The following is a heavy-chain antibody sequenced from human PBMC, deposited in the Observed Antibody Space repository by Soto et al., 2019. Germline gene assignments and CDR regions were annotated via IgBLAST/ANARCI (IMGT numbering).Heavy chain of an antibody. J-gene: IGHJ6*02. V-gene: IGHV3-30-3*01. CDR3: ARLGSGELVYYYYGMDV. Sequence: QVQLVESGGGVVQPGRSLRLSCAASGFTFSSYAMHWVRQAPGKGLEWVAVISYDGSNKYYADSVKGRFTISRDNSKNTLYLQMNSLRAEDTAVYYCARLGSGELVYYYYGMDVWGQGTTVTVSS. D-gene: IGHD3-10*01. CDR2: ISYDGSNK. CDR1: GFTFSSYA.